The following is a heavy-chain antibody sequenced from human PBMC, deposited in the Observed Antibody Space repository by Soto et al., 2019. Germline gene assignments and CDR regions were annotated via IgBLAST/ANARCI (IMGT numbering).Heavy chain of an antibody. CDR1: GYSFTTSW. D-gene: IGHD3-22*01. CDR2: IYLGDSDT. J-gene: IGHJ4*02. CDR3: ARLAVAYDGSRRYLDY. Sequence: PRESLKISCKGSGYSFTTSWIGWVRQMPGKGLEWMGIIYLGDSDTRYSPSFQGRVTISADKSTNTAYLQWTNLKASDTAIYYCARLAVAYDGSRRYLDYWGQGTLVTVSS. V-gene: IGHV5-51*01.